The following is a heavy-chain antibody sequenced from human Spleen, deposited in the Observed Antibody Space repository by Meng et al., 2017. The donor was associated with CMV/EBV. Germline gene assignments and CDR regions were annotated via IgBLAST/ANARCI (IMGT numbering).Heavy chain of an antibody. CDR1: YTFSDYY. J-gene: IGHJ5*02. Sequence: YTFSDYYVHWVRPAPGQGPEWMGWINPQRGGTNYAQKFQGWATLTRDTSLSTPYMHLTRLQSAHTALYYCARGGGTVVRAVDNWFDPWGQGTLVTVSS. V-gene: IGHV1-2*04. CDR3: ARGGGTVVRAVDNWFDP. CDR2: INPQRGGT. D-gene: IGHD3-10*01.